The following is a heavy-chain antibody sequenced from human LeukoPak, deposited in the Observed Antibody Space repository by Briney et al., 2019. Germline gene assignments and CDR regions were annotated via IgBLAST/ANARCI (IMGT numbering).Heavy chain of an antibody. CDR1: GDSLNGSY. CDR2: INHSGGT. CDR3: ARVSDIMISFGGAISYFDY. Sequence: KTSETLSLTCTLYGDSLNGSYWSWICQPPGKGLEWIGEINHSGGTHYNPALWSRLTISIDTSKNKFSLQLTSVTAADTGVYFCARVSDIMISFGGAISYFDYWGQGALVTVSS. D-gene: IGHD3-16*02. V-gene: IGHV4-34*01. J-gene: IGHJ4*02.